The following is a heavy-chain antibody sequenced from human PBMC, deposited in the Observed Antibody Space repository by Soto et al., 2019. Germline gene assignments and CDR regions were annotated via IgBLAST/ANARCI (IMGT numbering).Heavy chain of an antibody. J-gene: IGHJ3*02. V-gene: IGHV3-23*01. D-gene: IGHD3-16*01. CDR1: GFTFSNYA. CDR3: TKHLPYNKNQRRLADAFHI. CDR2: VTGRSSST. Sequence: EVRLLESGGGLVQPGGSLRLSCVASGFTFSNYAMSWVRQAPGKGLEWVSVVTGRSSSTYYADSVEGRFITSRDYSRNTLFLQMNSLGAEDTAVYYCTKHLPYNKNQRRLADAFHIWGQGTILTVSS.